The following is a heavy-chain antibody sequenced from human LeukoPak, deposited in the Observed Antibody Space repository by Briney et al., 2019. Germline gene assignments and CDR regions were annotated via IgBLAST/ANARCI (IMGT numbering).Heavy chain of an antibody. V-gene: IGHV3-21*01. J-gene: IGHJ4*02. CDR2: ISSSSSYI. CDR3: ARDLDLGVTRWLEPEFDY. D-gene: IGHD5-24*01. Sequence: GGSLRLSCAASGFTFSSYSMNWVRQAPGKGLEWVSSISSSSSYIYYADSVKGRFTISRDNAKNSLYLQMNSLRAEDTAVYYCARDLDLGVTRWLEPEFDYCGQGTLVTVSS. CDR1: GFTFSSYS.